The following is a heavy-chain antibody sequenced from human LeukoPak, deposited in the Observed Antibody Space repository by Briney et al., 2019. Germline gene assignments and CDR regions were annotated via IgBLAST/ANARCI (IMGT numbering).Heavy chain of an antibody. CDR1: GGSVSSGSCF. CDR2: IYYSGST. D-gene: IGHD3-10*01. CDR3: ARGYSSGNWFDP. V-gene: IGHV4-61*01. Sequence: SETLSLTCTVSGGSVSSGSCFWSWIRQPPGKGLEWIGYIYYSGSTNYNPSLKSRVTISVDTSKNQFSLKLSSVTAADTAVYYCARGYSSGNWFDPWGQGTLVTVSS. J-gene: IGHJ5*02.